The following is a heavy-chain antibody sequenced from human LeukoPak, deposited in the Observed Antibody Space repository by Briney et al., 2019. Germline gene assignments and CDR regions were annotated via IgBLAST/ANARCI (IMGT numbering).Heavy chain of an antibody. V-gene: IGHV3-23*01. J-gene: IGHJ6*04. D-gene: IGHD3-10*02. CDR3: AELGITMIGGV. CDR2: ISVSGGST. CDR1: GFTFSSYA. Sequence: PGGSLRLSCAAAGFTFSSYAMSWFRQAPGKGLEWVSAISVSGGSTYYADSVKGRFTISRDNAKNSLYLQMNSLRAEDTAVYYCAELGITMIGGVWGKGTTVTISS.